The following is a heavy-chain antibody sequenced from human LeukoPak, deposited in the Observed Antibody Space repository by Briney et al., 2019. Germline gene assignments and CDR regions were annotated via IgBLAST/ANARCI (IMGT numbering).Heavy chain of an antibody. Sequence: SETLSLTCTVSGASINDRNHYWGWIRQPPGKGLEWIGSIYYSGSTYYNPSLKSRVTVSVDTSKNQFSLKLSSVTAADTAVYYCARQGGIAVAPFYWGQGTLVTVFS. CDR1: GASINDRNHY. D-gene: IGHD6-19*01. V-gene: IGHV4-39*01. J-gene: IGHJ4*02. CDR2: IYYSGST. CDR3: ARQGGIAVAPFY.